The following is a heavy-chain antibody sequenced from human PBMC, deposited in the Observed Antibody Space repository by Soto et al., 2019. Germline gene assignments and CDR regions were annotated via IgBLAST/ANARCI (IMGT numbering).Heavy chain of an antibody. D-gene: IGHD6-19*01. Sequence: PSQTFSLTCAISGDSVSSNSAAWNWIRQSPSRGLEWLGRTYYRSKWYNDYAVSVKSRITINPDTSKNQFSLQLNSVTPEDTAVYYCARDLTGIAVAGLYYYYYGMDVWGQGTTVTVSS. V-gene: IGHV6-1*01. J-gene: IGHJ6*02. CDR3: ARDLTGIAVAGLYYYYYGMDV. CDR1: GDSVSSNSAA. CDR2: TYYRSKWYN.